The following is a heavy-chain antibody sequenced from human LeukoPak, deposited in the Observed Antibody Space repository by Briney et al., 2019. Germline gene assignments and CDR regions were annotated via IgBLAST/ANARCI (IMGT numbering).Heavy chain of an antibody. CDR2: INPNSGGT. Sequence: ASMKVTCTASGYTFTVYYMHWVRQAPGQGREWMGWINPNSGGTNYAQKFQGRVTMTRDTSISTAYMELSRLRSDDTAVYYCARGAWIQGPHDYWGQGTLVTVSS. V-gene: IGHV1-2*02. CDR3: ARGAWIQGPHDY. CDR1: GYTFTVYY. D-gene: IGHD5-18*01. J-gene: IGHJ4*02.